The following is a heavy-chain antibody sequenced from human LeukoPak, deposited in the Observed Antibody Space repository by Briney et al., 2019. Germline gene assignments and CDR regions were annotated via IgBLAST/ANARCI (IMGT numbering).Heavy chain of an antibody. CDR3: AKGSATTVVTIDY. CDR1: GFTFSSYA. Sequence: PGGSLRLSCAASGFTFSSYAMSWVRQAPGKGLEWVSAISGSGDTTYYVDSVKGRFTISRDNSKNTMYLQMNSLRDEDTAVYYCAKGSATTVVTIDYWGQGTLVTVSS. D-gene: IGHD4-23*01. V-gene: IGHV3-23*01. J-gene: IGHJ4*02. CDR2: ISGSGDTT.